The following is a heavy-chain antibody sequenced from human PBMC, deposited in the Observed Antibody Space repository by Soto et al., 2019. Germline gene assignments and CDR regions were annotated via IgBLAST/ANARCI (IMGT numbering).Heavy chain of an antibody. CDR2: IIPIFGTA. CDR1: GGTFSSYA. CDR3: ARDERNYYGMDV. J-gene: IGHJ6*02. V-gene: IGHV1-69*01. Sequence: QVQLVQSGAEVKKPGSSVKVSCKASGGTFSSYAISWVRQAPGQGLEWMGGIIPIFGTANYAQKFQGRVTITADESTSAAHMELSSLRSEDTAVYYCARDERNYYGMDVWGQGTTVTVSS.